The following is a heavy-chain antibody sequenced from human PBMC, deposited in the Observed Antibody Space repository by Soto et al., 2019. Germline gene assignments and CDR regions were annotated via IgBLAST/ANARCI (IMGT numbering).Heavy chain of an antibody. J-gene: IGHJ4*02. V-gene: IGHV3-9*01. CDR2: ISWNSGSI. Sequence: EVQLVESGGGLVQPGRSLRLSCVASGFTFDSYAMHWVRQAPGKGLEWVSGISWNSGSIGYEDSVKGRFTISRDNAQNSLYLEMNSLRVEGTAFYYCVKDIHEQWLVSHFEYWGQGALVTVSS. CDR3: VKDIHEQWLVSHFEY. D-gene: IGHD6-19*01. CDR1: GFTFDSYA.